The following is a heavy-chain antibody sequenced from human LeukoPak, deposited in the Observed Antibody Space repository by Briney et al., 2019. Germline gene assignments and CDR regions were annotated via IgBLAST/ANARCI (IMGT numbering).Heavy chain of an antibody. CDR2: IYYSGST. D-gene: IGHD3-22*01. CDR1: GGSISSSSYY. V-gene: IGHV4-39*01. CDR3: TGKYYFDSSGYYYADY. Sequence: SETLSLTCTVSGGSISSSSYYWGWIRQPPGKGLEWIGSIYYSGSTYYSPSLKSRVTISVDTSKNQFSLKLSSVTAADTAVYYCTGKYYFDSSGYYYADYWGQGTLVTVSS. J-gene: IGHJ4*02.